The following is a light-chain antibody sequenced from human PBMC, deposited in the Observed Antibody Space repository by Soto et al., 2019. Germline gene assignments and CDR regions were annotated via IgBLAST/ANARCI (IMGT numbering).Light chain of an antibody. Sequence: EIVLTQSPGTLSLSPGERDTLSCRASQSVSSSYLAWYQQKPGQAPRLLIYGASSRATGIPDRFSVSASGTDFTLTISRLEPEDFAVYYCQHYGTSALFGPGTKVDIK. J-gene: IGKJ3*01. V-gene: IGKV3-20*01. CDR2: GAS. CDR3: QHYGTSAL. CDR1: QSVSSSY.